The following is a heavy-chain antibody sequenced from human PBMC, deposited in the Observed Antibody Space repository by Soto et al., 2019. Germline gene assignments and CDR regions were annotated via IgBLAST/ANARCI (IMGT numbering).Heavy chain of an antibody. CDR3: ARVRTSSYYYYGMDV. V-gene: IGHV1-8*01. J-gene: IGHJ6*02. Sequence: ASVKVSCKASGYTFTSYDINWVRQATGQGLEWMGWMNPNSGNTGYAQKFQGRVTMTRNTSISTAYMELSSLRSEDTAVYYCARVRTSSYYYYGMDVWGQGTTVTVSS. CDR1: GYTFTSYD. D-gene: IGHD2-2*01. CDR2: MNPNSGNT.